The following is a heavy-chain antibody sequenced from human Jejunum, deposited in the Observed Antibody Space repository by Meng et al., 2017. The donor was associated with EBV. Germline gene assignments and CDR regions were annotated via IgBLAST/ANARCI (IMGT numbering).Heavy chain of an antibody. V-gene: IGHV3-74*01. CDR2: INPDGRTI. J-gene: IGHJ4*02. CDR1: GFTLSDHW. Sequence: EVQLWESGGGLVQPGGSLTLSCAASGFTLSDHWIHWVRQAPGEGLMWVSRINPDGRTINYGDSVKGRFTISRDNAKNTVYLQMNSLRAEDTAVYYCTRAGYYRFDYWGQGALVTVSS. D-gene: IGHD1-26*01. CDR3: TRAGYYRFDY.